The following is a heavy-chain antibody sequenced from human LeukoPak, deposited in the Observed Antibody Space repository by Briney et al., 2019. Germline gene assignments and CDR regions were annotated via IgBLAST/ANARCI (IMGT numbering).Heavy chain of an antibody. D-gene: IGHD6-13*01. CDR2: IKQDGSEK. J-gene: IGHJ4*02. V-gene: IGHV3-7*01. CDR3: ASSVLSRGWTSSSWFQNDY. Sequence: GGSLRLSCAASGFTFSSYWMSWVRQAPGKGLEWVANIKQDGSEKYYVDSVKGRFTISRDNAKNSLYLQMNSLRAEDTAVYYCASSVLSRGWTSSSWFQNDYWGQGTLVTVSS. CDR1: GFTFSSYW.